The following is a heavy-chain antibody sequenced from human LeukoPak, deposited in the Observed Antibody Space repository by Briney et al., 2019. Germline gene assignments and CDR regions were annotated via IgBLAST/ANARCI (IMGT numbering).Heavy chain of an antibody. CDR2: INWNGGST. V-gene: IGHV3-20*04. CDR1: GFTFDDYG. J-gene: IGHJ4*02. D-gene: IGHD1-26*01. Sequence: GGSLRLSCAASGFTFDDYGMSWVRQAPGKGLEWVSGINWNGGSTGYADSVKGRFTISRDNAKNSLYLQMTSLRAEDTALYYCARDSTNLGIVGARYFSYWGQGTLVTVSS. CDR3: ARDSTNLGIVGARYFSY.